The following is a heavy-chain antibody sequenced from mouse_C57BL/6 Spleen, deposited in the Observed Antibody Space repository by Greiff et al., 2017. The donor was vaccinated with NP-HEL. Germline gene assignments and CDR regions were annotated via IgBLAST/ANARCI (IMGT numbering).Heavy chain of an antibody. D-gene: IGHD1-1*01. J-gene: IGHJ2*01. CDR3: ARDHDYYGSRYYFDY. CDR2: ISDGGSYT. V-gene: IGHV5-4*01. Sequence: EVKLVESGGGLVKPGGSLKLSCAASGFTFSSYAMSWVRQTPEKRLEWVATISDGGSYTYYPDNVKGRFTISRDNAKNNLYLQMSHLKSEDTAMYYCARDHDYYGSRYYFDYWGQGTTLTVSS. CDR1: GFTFSSYA.